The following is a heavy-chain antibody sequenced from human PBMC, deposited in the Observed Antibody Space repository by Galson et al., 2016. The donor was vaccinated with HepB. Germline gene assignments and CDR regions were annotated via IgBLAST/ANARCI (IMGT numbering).Heavy chain of an antibody. J-gene: IGHJ4*02. Sequence: SETLSLTCTVSGASITTYYWSWIRQSAGKGLEWIARMHSSGTNNYNPSLKGRVTMSMDTSKNQFSLNVTSSTAADTAVYFWARQGWTTFDYWGQGTLVSVSS. V-gene: IGHV4-4*07. CDR1: GASITTYY. D-gene: IGHD2/OR15-2a*01. CDR3: ARQGWTTFDY. CDR2: MHSSGTN.